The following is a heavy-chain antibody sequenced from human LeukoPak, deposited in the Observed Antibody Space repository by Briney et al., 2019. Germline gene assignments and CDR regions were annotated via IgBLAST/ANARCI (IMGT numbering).Heavy chain of an antibody. V-gene: IGHV3-9*01. Sequence: GGSLRLSCAASGFTFDDYAIHWVRQAPGKGLEWVSGISWNSGSIGYADSVKGRFTISRDNAKNSLYLQMNSLRAEDTALYYCAKPIGGLMDNFDYWGQGTLVTVSS. CDR3: AKPIGGLMDNFDY. D-gene: IGHD3-16*01. CDR1: GFTFDDYA. CDR2: ISWNSGSI. J-gene: IGHJ4*02.